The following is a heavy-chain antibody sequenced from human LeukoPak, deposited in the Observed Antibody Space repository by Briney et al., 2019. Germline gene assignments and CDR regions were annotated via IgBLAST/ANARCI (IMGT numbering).Heavy chain of an antibody. CDR3: ARGRGSGHKENWFDP. CDR2: MDPNSGNT. D-gene: IGHD6-19*01. Sequence: ASVKVSCKASGYTFTTYDINWVRQATGQGLEWMGWMDPNSGNTGYAQKFQGRVTMTRNTSISTAYMELSSLRSEDTAVYYCARGRGSGHKENWFDPWGQGTLVTVSS. CDR1: GYTFTTYD. J-gene: IGHJ5*02. V-gene: IGHV1-8*01.